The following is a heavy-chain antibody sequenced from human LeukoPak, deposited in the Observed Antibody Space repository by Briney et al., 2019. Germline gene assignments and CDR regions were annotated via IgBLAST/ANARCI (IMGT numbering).Heavy chain of an antibody. J-gene: IGHJ4*02. D-gene: IGHD1-26*01. CDR1: GDSISSGGYS. CDR2: IYYSVST. V-gene: IGHV4-30-4*07. Sequence: PSETLSLTCAVSGDSISSGGYSWSWIRQPPGKGLEWIGYIYYSVSTYYNPSLKSRVTISVDTSKNQFSLKLSSVTAADTAVYYCARDSVYSGSSLDYWGQGALVTVSS. CDR3: ARDSVYSGSSLDY.